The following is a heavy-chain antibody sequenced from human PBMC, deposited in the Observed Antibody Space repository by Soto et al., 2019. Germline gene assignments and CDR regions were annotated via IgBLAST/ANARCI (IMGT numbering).Heavy chain of an antibody. CDR1: GFTFSSYW. CDR3: TSSSSGWSPIDY. J-gene: IGHJ4*02. V-gene: IGHV3-74*01. Sequence: EVQLVESGGGLVQPGGSLGLSCAASGFTFSSYWIHWVRQAPGKGLVWVSRIHSDGSNTNYADSVKGRFTISRDNAKNTLYLQMNSLRAEDTAMYYCTSSSSGWSPIDYWGQGTLVTVSS. D-gene: IGHD6-19*01. CDR2: IHSDGSNT.